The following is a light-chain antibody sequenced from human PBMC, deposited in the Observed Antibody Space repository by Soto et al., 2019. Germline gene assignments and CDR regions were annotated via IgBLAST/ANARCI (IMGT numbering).Light chain of an antibody. V-gene: IGLV2-8*01. J-gene: IGLJ1*01. Sequence: SLLTQAPYASGSPGQSFTISWPGRSVDVGGYNYVSWYQQHPGKAPKLMIYEVSKRPSGVPDRFSGSKSGNTASLTVSGLQAEDEADYYCSSFAGSVYVFGTGTKVTVL. CDR3: SSFAGSVYV. CDR1: SVDVGGYNY. CDR2: EVS.